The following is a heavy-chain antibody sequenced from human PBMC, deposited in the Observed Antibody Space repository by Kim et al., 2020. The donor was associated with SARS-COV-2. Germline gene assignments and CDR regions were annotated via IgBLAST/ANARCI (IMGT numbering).Heavy chain of an antibody. CDR3: ARLPGNNYFDY. V-gene: IGHV3-53*01. CDR2: T. D-gene: IGHD1-1*01. Sequence: TNYADSVECRSIISRDNSKNTLYLLLNSLRAEDTAVYYWARLPGNNYFDYWGQGTLVTVSS. J-gene: IGHJ4*02.